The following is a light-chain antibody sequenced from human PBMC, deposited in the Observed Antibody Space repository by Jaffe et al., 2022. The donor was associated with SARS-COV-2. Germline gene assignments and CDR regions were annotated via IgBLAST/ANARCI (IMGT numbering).Light chain of an antibody. Sequence: DSQMTQSPSSLSASVGDRVTITCRASQSINSNLNWYQQKPGKAPKLLIYAASSLQSGVSSRFSGSGSGTDFTLTISTLQPEDFATYYCQQSYSTPPTFGGGTKVEI. CDR3: QQSYSTPPT. V-gene: IGKV1-39*01. J-gene: IGKJ4*01. CDR2: AAS. CDR1: QSINSN.